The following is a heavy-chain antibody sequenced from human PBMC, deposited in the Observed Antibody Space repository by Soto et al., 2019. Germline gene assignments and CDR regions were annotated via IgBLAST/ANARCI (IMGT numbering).Heavy chain of an antibody. Sequence: EVQLVESGGGLVQPGGSLRLSCAASGFTFSSYEMNWVRQAPGKGLEWVSYISSSGSTIYYADSVKGRFTISRDNAKNSLYLQMNSLRAEDTAVYYCARDLIMTSVTPPPQSFDPWGQGTLVTVSS. CDR2: ISSSGSTI. CDR1: GFTFSSYE. J-gene: IGHJ5*02. CDR3: ARDLIMTSVTPPPQSFDP. D-gene: IGHD4-17*01. V-gene: IGHV3-48*03.